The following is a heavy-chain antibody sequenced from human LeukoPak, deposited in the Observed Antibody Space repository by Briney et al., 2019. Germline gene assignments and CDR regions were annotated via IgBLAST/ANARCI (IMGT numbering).Heavy chain of an antibody. CDR2: INTNTGNP. J-gene: IGHJ4*02. CDR3: ARETQYEYYYGSSGYYAPDY. Sequence: GASVKVSCKASGYTFTSYAMNWVRQAPGQGLEWMGWINTNTGNPTYAQGFTGRFVFSLDTSVSTAYLQISSLKAEDTAVYYCARETQYEYYYGSSGYYAPDYWGQGTLVTVSS. CDR1: GYTFTSYA. D-gene: IGHD3-22*01. V-gene: IGHV7-4-1*02.